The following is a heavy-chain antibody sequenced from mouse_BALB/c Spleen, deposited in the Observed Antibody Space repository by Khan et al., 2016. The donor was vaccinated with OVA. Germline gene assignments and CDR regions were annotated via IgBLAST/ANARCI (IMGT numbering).Heavy chain of an antibody. Sequence: EVQLQESGPGLVKPSQSLSLTCTVTGYSITSDYAWNWLRQFPGNKLEWMGYLSYSGSTYYNPALKSRISITQDTSKNQFFLQLNSVTTEDTATYYCARDGSRYNYAMDYWGQGTSVTVSS. CDR3: ARDGSRYNYAMDY. CDR1: GYSITSDYA. V-gene: IGHV3-2*02. D-gene: IGHD2-3*01. CDR2: LSYSGST. J-gene: IGHJ4*01.